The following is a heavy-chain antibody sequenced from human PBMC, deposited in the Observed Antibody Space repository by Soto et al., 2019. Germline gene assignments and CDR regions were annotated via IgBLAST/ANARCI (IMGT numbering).Heavy chain of an antibody. J-gene: IGHJ4*02. CDR3: PRGPTGIAPADDLDY. CDR1: GYTFTSYG. CDR2: ISAYNGNT. Sequence: QVQLVQSGAELKKPGASVKVSCKASGYTFTSYGISWVRQAPGLGLERMGWISAYNGNTNYAQKLQGRVTMTTDTSTRTAYMVLRSMRSDDTAVYYCPRGPTGIAPADDLDYWGQGTLLTVSS. D-gene: IGHD6-13*01. V-gene: IGHV1-18*01.